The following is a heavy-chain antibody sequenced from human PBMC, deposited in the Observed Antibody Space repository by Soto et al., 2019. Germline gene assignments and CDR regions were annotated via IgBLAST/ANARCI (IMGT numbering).Heavy chain of an antibody. CDR1: GGSISSGGYY. J-gene: IGHJ6*02. CDR2: IYSSGST. D-gene: IGHD3-3*01. Sequence: QVQLQESGPGLVKPSQTLSLTCTVSGGSISSGGYYWSWIRQHPGKGLEWIGYIYSSGSTYYNPSLKRRVTISVDTSKNQFSLKLSAVTAADTAVYYCARAITIFGVVIRRPYYYGMDVWGQGTTVTVSS. V-gene: IGHV4-31*03. CDR3: ARAITIFGVVIRRPYYYGMDV.